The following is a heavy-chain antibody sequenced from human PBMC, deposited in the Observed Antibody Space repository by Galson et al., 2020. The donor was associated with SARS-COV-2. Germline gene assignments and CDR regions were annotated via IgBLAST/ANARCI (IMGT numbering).Heavy chain of an antibody. D-gene: IGHD3-10*01. CDR2: IKRRSDGETT. Sequence: GGSLRLSCAVSGFTFSTAWMIWVRQAPGKGLEWVGRIKRRSDGETTDYGAPVKGRFTISRDDSKDTLYLHMNSLRTEDTAVYYCAIRFGGLGYMDVWGKGTTVTVS. CDR3: AIRFGGLGYMDV. J-gene: IGHJ6*04. CDR1: GFTFSTAW. V-gene: IGHV3-15*01.